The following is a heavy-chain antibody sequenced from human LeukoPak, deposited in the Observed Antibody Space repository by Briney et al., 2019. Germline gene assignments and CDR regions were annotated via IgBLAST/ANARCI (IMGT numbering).Heavy chain of an antibody. CDR1: RFTFSKYA. D-gene: IGHD3-22*01. Sequence: GGSLRLSCAASRFTFSKYAMNWVRQAPGKGLGWVSGISGSGGSTYYADSVKGRFTISRDNSKNTLYLQMNSLSADDAAVYYCAKGYYYDSSAYYRTFDYWGQGTLVTVSS. CDR3: AKGYYYDSSAYYRTFDY. J-gene: IGHJ4*02. CDR2: ISGSGGST. V-gene: IGHV3-23*01.